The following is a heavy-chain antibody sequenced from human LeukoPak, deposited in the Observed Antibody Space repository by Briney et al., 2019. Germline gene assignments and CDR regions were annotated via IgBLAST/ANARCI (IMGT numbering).Heavy chain of an antibody. CDR1: GGSISSSSYY. CDR3: ARSSGDL. J-gene: IGHJ5*02. D-gene: IGHD3-10*01. CDR2: IYTTGST. Sequence: TSETLSLTCTVSGGSISSSSYYWTWIRQPAGKGLEWTGRIYTTGSTNYNPSLKSRVTISLDTSKNQFSLKVSSVTASDTAVYYCARSSGDLWGQGTLVTVSS. V-gene: IGHV4-61*02.